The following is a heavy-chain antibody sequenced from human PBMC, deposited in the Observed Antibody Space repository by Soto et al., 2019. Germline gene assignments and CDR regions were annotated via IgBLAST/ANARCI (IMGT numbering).Heavy chain of an antibody. J-gene: IGHJ4*02. Sequence: PSETLSLTCTVSGGSISSYYWSWIRQPPGKGLEWIGYIYYSGSTNYNPSLKSRVTISVDTSKNQFSLKLSSVTAADTAVYYCARDGLDGDYLFDYWGQGTLVTVSS. V-gene: IGHV4-59*01. CDR1: GGSISSYY. CDR2: IYYSGST. D-gene: IGHD4-17*01. CDR3: ARDGLDGDYLFDY.